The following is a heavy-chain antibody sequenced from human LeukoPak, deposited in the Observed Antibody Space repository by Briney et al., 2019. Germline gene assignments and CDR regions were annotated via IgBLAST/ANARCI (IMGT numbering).Heavy chain of an antibody. CDR3: ARDRSRGFDP. D-gene: IGHD6-13*01. Sequence: GGSLRLSCAAPGFTFSNYWMTWVRQAPGKGLEWVANIKENGGDEYYVDSVKGRFTISRDNAKNSQFLQMNSLRVEDTAVYYCARDRSRGFDPWGQGTLVTVSS. V-gene: IGHV3-7*01. CDR2: IKENGGDE. J-gene: IGHJ5*02. CDR1: GFTFSNYW.